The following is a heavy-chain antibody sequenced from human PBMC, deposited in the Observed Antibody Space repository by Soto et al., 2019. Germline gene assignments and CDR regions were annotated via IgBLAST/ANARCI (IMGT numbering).Heavy chain of an antibody. J-gene: IGHJ2*01. CDR3: ARHPELRYFDWLPLGYFDL. Sequence: QVQLQESGPGLVKPSETLSLTCTVSGGSISSYYWSWIRQPPGKGLEWIGYIYYSGSTNYNPSLKSRVTISVDTSKNQFSLKLSSVTAADTAVYYCARHPELRYFDWLPLGYFDLWGRGTLVTVSS. D-gene: IGHD3-9*01. CDR1: GGSISSYY. CDR2: IYYSGST. V-gene: IGHV4-59*08.